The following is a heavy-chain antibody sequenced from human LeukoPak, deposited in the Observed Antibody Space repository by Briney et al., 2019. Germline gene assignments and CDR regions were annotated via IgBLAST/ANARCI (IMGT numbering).Heavy chain of an antibody. CDR3: AREGTTYYYFDN. CDR2: ISAYNGYT. J-gene: IGHJ4*02. D-gene: IGHD2/OR15-2a*01. CDR1: GYTXTSFG. Sequence: ASVKVSWKAPGYTXTSFGISWVRQAPGQGLEWMGWISAYNGYTNYAQKLQGRVTMTTDTSTSTAYMELRSLRSDDTAVYFCAREGTTYYYFDNWGQGTLVTVSS. V-gene: IGHV1-18*01.